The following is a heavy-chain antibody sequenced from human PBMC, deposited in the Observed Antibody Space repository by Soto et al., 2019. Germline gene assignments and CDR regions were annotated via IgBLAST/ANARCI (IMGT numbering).Heavy chain of an antibody. D-gene: IGHD2-2*01. CDR3: TRLPPYCSSTSCPQNDAFDI. Sequence: GGSLRLSCAASGFTFSGSAMPWVRQASGKGLEWVGRIRSKANSYATAYAASVKGRFTISRDDSKNTAYLQMNRLKTEDTAVYYCTRLPPYCSSTSCPQNDAFDIWGQGTMVTVSS. CDR2: IRSKANSYAT. V-gene: IGHV3-73*01. J-gene: IGHJ3*02. CDR1: GFTFSGSA.